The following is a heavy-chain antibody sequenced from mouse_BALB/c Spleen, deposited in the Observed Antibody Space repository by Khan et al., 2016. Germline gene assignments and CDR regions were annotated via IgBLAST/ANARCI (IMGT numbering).Heavy chain of an antibody. J-gene: IGHJ4*01. CDR1: GYSITSGYS. CDR3: ARWNGYYAMDY. V-gene: IGHV3-1*02. Sequence: EVKLEESGPDLVKPSQSLSLTCTVTGYSITSGYSWHWIRQFPGNKLEWMGYIHYSGSTNYNPSLKSRISITRDTSKNQFFLQLNSVTTEDTATYCVARWNGYYAMDYWGPGTSVTVSS. CDR2: IHYSGST.